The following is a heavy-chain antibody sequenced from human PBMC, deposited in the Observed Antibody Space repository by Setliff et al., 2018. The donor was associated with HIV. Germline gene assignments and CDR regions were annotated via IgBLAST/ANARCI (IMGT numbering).Heavy chain of an antibody. CDR3: ARDNSYYYGSGSHYWYGMDV. CDR1: GDSINSGTYY. CDR2: LHLSGDT. J-gene: IGHJ6*01. Sequence: PSETLSLTCTVSGDSINSGTYYWSWIRQPAGKGLEWIGRLHLSGDTNYNLSLKSRVTMSIDTSKNQFSLKLSSVTAADTAVYYCARDNSYYYGSGSHYWYGMDVWGQGTTVTVSS. D-gene: IGHD3-10*01. V-gene: IGHV4-61*02.